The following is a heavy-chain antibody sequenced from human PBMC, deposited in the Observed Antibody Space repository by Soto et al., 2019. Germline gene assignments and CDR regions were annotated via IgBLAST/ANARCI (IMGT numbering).Heavy chain of an antibody. J-gene: IGHJ4*02. Sequence: SETLSLTCAVYGGSFSGYYWSWIRQPPGKGLEWIGEINHSGSTNYNPSLKSRVTISVDTSKNQFSLKLSPVTAADTAVYYCARVYGGNSPRFDYWGQGTLVTVSS. CDR1: GGSFSGYY. D-gene: IGHD4-17*01. CDR2: INHSGST. CDR3: ARVYGGNSPRFDY. V-gene: IGHV4-34*01.